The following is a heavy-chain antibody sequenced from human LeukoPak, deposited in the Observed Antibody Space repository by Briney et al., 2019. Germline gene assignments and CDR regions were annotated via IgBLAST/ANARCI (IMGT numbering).Heavy chain of an antibody. V-gene: IGHV3-48*01. CDR2: IKSSSSTI. J-gene: IGHJ4*02. CDR3: ARGSSGLEDY. Sequence: GGSLRLSCVVSGFTFSSYSMNWVRQAPGKGLEWVSYIKSSSSTIHYAGSVKGRFTVSRDNAKNSLYLQMNSLRAEDTGVYYCARGSSGLEDYWGQGTLVIVSS. CDR1: GFTFSSYS. D-gene: IGHD6-19*01.